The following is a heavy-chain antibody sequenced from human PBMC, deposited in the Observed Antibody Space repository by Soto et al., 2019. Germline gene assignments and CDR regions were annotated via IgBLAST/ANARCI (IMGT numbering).Heavy chain of an antibody. D-gene: IGHD2-15*01. CDR2: VGPYNGNT. J-gene: IGHJ2*01. CDR1: GYTFTNYG. Sequence: QVQLVQSGAEVKKPGASVRVSCKASGYTFTNYGISWVRQAPGQGLEWMGWVGPYNGNTDHTQNFQGRVTMTTDTSPITDYMELVSLISDHTALYYCARFYCSLGSCYTSWRFGLWGRGTLVTVSS. CDR3: ARFYCSLGSCYTSWRFGL. V-gene: IGHV1-18*04.